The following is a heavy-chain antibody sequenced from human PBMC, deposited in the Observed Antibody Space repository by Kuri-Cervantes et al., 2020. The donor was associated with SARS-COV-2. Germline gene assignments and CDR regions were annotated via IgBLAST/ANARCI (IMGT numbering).Heavy chain of an antibody. CDR1: GYTFTSYG. Sequence: ASVKVSCKASGYTFTSYGTSWVRQAPGQGLEWMGWISAYNGNTNCAQKLQGRVTMTRDTSISTAYMELSRLRSDDTAVYYCARDFSGDIVVVPAIWGQGTLVTVSS. D-gene: IGHD2-2*01. CDR3: ARDFSGDIVVVPAI. V-gene: IGHV1-18*01. CDR2: ISAYNGNT. J-gene: IGHJ4*02.